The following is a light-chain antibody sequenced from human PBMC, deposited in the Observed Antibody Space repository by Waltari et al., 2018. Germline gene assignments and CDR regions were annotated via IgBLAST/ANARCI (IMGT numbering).Light chain of an antibody. CDR2: DNN. V-gene: IGLV1-51*01. CDR1: SSNIGHNY. Sequence: QSVLTQPPSVSAAPGQKVTISCSGSSSNIGHNYVSWYQQLPGTAPKLLIYDNNKRPSGIPDRFSGSKSGTSTILGITGLQTGDEADYYCGTWDSSLSAVVFGGGTRLTVL. J-gene: IGLJ2*01. CDR3: GTWDSSLSAVV.